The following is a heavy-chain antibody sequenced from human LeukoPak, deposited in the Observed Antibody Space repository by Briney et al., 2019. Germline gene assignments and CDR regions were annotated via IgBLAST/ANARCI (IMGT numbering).Heavy chain of an antibody. J-gene: IGHJ4*02. CDR1: GFTFSSYS. Sequence: GGSLRLSCAGSGFTFSSYSMNWVRQAPGKGLEWVSSITSSSNYIYYADSVKGRFTISRDNAKNSLFLQMNSLRAEDTAVYYCVKDSGGSYYSSYYFDYWGLGTLVPVSS. D-gene: IGHD1-26*01. CDR2: ITSSSNYI. V-gene: IGHV3-21*01. CDR3: VKDSGGSYYSSYYFDY.